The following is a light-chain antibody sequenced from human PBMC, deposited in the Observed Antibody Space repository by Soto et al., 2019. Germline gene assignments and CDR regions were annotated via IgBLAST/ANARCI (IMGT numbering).Light chain of an antibody. CDR1: SSDVGGYNF. Sequence: QSALTQPRSVSGSPGQSVTISCTGTSSDVGGYNFVSWYQQRPGKAPKLMIYDVNKRPSGVPGRFSGSKSGNTASLTISGLQAEDEADYYCCSYAGTYTHYVFGTGTKVTVL. CDR2: DVN. J-gene: IGLJ1*01. CDR3: CSYAGTYTHYV. V-gene: IGLV2-11*01.